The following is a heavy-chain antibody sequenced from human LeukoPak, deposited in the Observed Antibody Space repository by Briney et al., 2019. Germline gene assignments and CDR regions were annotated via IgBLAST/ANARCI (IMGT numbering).Heavy chain of an antibody. Sequence: SETLSLTCSVSGYSISSGYYWGWIRQAPGKGLEWIGNLYHSGNTYYNPSLKSRVSISVDTSKNQFSLKLSSVTAADTALYYCARAYCSGGSCYTARKYFDSWGQGTLLTASS. V-gene: IGHV4-38-2*02. D-gene: IGHD2-15*01. CDR2: LYHSGNT. J-gene: IGHJ4*02. CDR1: GYSISSGYY. CDR3: ARAYCSGGSCYTARKYFDS.